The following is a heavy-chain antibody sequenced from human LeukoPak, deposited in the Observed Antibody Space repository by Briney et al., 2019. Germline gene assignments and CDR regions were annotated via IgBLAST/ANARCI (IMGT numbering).Heavy chain of an antibody. D-gene: IGHD2-8*02. Sequence: PSETLSLTCTVSGGSISSYFWSWVRQPPGKGLEWIGYIYYSGSTNYNPSLKSRVTISVDTSKNQFSLKLSSVTAADTAVYYCVRRDYTGWYDFWGQGTLVTVSS. CDR1: GGSISSYF. CDR2: IYYSGST. J-gene: IGHJ5*01. V-gene: IGHV4-59*08. CDR3: VRRDYTGWYDF.